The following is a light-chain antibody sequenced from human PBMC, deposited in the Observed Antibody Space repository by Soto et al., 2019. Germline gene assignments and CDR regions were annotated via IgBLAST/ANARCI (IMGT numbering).Light chain of an antibody. CDR3: LQRDTYS. CDR2: AAS. V-gene: IGKV1-17*01. CDR1: QDIRND. J-gene: IGKJ4*01. Sequence: DIQMTQSPSSLSASVGDRVTITCRASQDIRNDLDWYQQKLGKAPKRLIYAASSLQNGAPSRFSGSGSGTEFTLTISSLQPEDFATYYCLQRDTYSVGGGTKVEIK.